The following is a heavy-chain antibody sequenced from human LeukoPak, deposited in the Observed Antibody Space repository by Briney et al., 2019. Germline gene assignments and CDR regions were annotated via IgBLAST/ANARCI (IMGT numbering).Heavy chain of an antibody. CDR3: AKSSGWYSGMDV. D-gene: IGHD6-19*01. CDR1: GFTFSGYG. V-gene: IGHV3-30*18. CDR2: ISYDGSNK. J-gene: IGHJ6*02. Sequence: GRSLRLSCAASGFTFSGYGMHWVRQAPGKGLEWVAVISYDGSNKYYADSVKGRFTISRDNSRNTLDLQMNSLRAEDTAVYYCAKSSGWYSGMDVWGQGTTVTVSS.